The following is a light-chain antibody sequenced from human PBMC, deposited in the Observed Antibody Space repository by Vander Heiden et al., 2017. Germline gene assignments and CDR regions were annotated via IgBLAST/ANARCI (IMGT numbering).Light chain of an antibody. CDR2: AAS. J-gene: IGKJ4*01. CDR3: LQDYNYPLT. Sequence: AIQIIQSPSSLSASVGDRVTITCRASQGIRNDLGWYQQKPGKAPKLLIYAASSLQSGVPSRFSGSGSGTDFTLTISSLQPEDFATYYCLQDYNYPLTFGGGTKVEIK. CDR1: QGIRND. V-gene: IGKV1-6*01.